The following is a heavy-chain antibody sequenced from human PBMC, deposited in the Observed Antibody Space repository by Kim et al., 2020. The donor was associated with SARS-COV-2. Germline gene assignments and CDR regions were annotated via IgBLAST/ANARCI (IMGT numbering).Heavy chain of an antibody. J-gene: IGHJ4*02. Sequence: SETLSLTCNVSGDSISTSLYYWGWIRQPPGKGLEWIGSISHSGGAYYNPSLKSRITISVDTSRNQFSLKLNSETAADTAVYYCARPGRGVGGHFNWWGQGTLVTVSS. CDR3: ARPGRGVGGHFNW. CDR2: ISHSGGA. V-gene: IGHV4-39*01. CDR1: GDSISTSLYY. D-gene: IGHD1-26*01.